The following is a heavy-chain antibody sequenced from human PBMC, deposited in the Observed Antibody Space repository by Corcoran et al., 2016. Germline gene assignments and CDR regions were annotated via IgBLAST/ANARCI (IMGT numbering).Heavy chain of an antibody. J-gene: IGHJ4*02. CDR1: KYSFTNYW. D-gene: IGHD3-22*01. V-gene: IGHV5-10-1*03. CDR3: AKHRVRGYDSSGYGFDY. CDR2: IDPSDSYT. Sequence: EVHLVQSGAEVKKPGESLRISCKGSKYSFTNYWISWVRQMPGKGLEWMGRIDPSDSYTNYSPSFQGHVTISADKSISTAYLQWSSLKTSDTAMYYCAKHRVRGYDSSGYGFDYWGQGTLVTVSS.